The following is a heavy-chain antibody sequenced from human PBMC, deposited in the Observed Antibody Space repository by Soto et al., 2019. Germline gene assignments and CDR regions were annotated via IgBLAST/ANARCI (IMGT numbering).Heavy chain of an antibody. D-gene: IGHD2-15*01. CDR1: GYTFSSYY. CDR3: ARGEVVAATSYCDY. V-gene: IGHV1-46*01. CDR2: ITTSGGHA. J-gene: IGHJ4*02. Sequence: ASVEVSCKASGYTFSSYYIHWVRQAPGQGLEWLGLITTSGGHAYYAQKFQGRVALTRDTSTSTVYMDLTSLTSEDTAVYYCARGEVVAATSYCDYWGQGTLVTVSS.